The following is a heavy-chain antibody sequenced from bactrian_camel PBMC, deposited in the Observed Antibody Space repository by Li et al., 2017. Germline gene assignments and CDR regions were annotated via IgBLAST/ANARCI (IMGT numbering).Heavy chain of an antibody. CDR1: DYTGSSKC. J-gene: IGHJ6*01. Sequence: VQLVESGGGSVQAGGSLRLSCAASDYTGSSKCMGWFRQAPGKEREGVAVIYTGLGNTYYSDSVKGRFTIFKDNAKATVRLQMDNLKPEDTPVYFCVTLRRVDYAVFSYWGQGTQVTVS. CDR3: VTLRRVDYAVFSY. V-gene: IGHV3S40*01. CDR2: IYTGLGNT. D-gene: IGHD4*01.